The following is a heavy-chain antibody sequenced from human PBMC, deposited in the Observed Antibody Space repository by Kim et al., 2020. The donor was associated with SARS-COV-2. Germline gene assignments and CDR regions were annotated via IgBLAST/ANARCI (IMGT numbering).Heavy chain of an antibody. J-gene: IGHJ6*02. Sequence: GGSLRLSCAASGFTFSSYGMHWVRQAPGKGLEWVAVIWYDGSNKYYADSVKGRFTISRDNSKNTLYLQMNSLRAEDTAVYYCAKELRSFYYYYGMDVWGQGTTVTVSS. CDR3: AKELRSFYYYYGMDV. CDR2: IWYDGSNK. D-gene: IGHD3-10*01. CDR1: GFTFSSYG. V-gene: IGHV3-33*06.